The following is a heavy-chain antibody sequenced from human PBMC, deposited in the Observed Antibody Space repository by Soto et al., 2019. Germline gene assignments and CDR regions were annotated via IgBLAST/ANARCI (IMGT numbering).Heavy chain of an antibody. Sequence: VKVSCRASGGTFSSHASSWVRQAPGRGLEWMGGIIPIFGTTNYAQNFRARVTITADESTSTAYMELTSLTSEDTAVSYCARHISNFRYYYYAMDVWGQGTTVTVSS. D-gene: IGHD6-13*01. J-gene: IGHJ6*02. CDR3: ARHISNFRYYYYAMDV. CDR1: GGTFSSHA. CDR2: IIPIFGTT. V-gene: IGHV1-69*13.